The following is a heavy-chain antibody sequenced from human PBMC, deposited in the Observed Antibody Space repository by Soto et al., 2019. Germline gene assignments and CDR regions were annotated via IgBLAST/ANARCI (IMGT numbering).Heavy chain of an antibody. V-gene: IGHV1-69*13. J-gene: IGHJ6*02. D-gene: IGHD5-18*01. Sequence: SVKVSCKASGGTFRSYAISWVRQAPGQGLEGMGGIIPIFGTVNYAQKFQGRVTITADESTSTAYMELSSLRSEDTAVYYCARDSPDTAMVPGYYYGMDVWGQGTTVTVSS. CDR3: ARDSPDTAMVPGYYYGMDV. CDR2: IIPIFGTV. CDR1: GGTFRSYA.